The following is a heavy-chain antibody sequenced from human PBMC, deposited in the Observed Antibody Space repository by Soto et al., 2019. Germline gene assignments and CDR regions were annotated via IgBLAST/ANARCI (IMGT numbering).Heavy chain of an antibody. CDR1: GGSISSSSYY. CDR2: IYYSGST. CDR3: ARPFARSTSYYNWFDP. V-gene: IGHV4-39*01. D-gene: IGHD2-2*01. J-gene: IGHJ5*02. Sequence: SETLSLTCTVSGGSISSSSYYWGWIRQPPGKGLEWIGSIYYSGSTYYNPSLKSRVTISVDTSKNQFSLKLSSVTAADTAVYYCARPFARSTSYYNWFDPWGQGTLVTVSS.